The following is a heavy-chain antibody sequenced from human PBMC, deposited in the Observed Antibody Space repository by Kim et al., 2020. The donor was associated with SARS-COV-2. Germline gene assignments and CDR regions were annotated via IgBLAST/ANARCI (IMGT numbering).Heavy chain of an antibody. J-gene: IGHJ6*02. Sequence: KGRFTISRHNSKNTLYLQMNSLRAEDTAVDYCARARRVARSYYYYGMDVWGQGTTVTVSS. CDR3: ARARRVARSYYYYGMDV. D-gene: IGHD5-12*01. V-gene: IGHV3-30*07.